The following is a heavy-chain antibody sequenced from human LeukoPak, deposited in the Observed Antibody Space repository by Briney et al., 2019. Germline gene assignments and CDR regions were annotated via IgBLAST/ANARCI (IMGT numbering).Heavy chain of an antibody. J-gene: IGHJ4*02. CDR3: AKDQHIVVVTASYFDY. Sequence: GGSLRLSCAASGFTFSSYGMHWVRQAPGKGLEWVAFIRYDGSNEYYADSVKGRFTISRDNSKNTLYLQMNSLRPEDTAVYYCAKDQHIVVVTASYFDYWGQGTLVTVSS. CDR1: GFTFSSYG. CDR2: IRYDGSNE. D-gene: IGHD2-21*02. V-gene: IGHV3-30*02.